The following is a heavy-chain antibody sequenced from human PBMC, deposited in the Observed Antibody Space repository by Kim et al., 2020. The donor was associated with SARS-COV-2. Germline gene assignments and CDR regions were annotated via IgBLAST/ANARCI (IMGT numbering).Heavy chain of an antibody. CDR2: IWYDGSNK. CDR1: GFTFSSYG. J-gene: IGHJ3*02. D-gene: IGHD6-6*01. CDR3: ASKSSSPNHDAFDI. Sequence: GGSLRLSCAASGFTFSSYGMHWVRQAPGKGLEWVAVIWYDGSNKYYADSVKGRFTISRDNSKNTLYLQMNSLRAEDTAVYYCASKSSSPNHDAFDIWGQGTMVTVSS. V-gene: IGHV3-33*01.